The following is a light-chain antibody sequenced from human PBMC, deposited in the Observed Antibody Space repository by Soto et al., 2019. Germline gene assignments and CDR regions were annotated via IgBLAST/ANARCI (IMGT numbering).Light chain of an antibody. Sequence: EIVMTQSPATLSVSPGERATLSCRASQSVSSNLAWYQQKPGQAPRLLIYGASIRATGIPARFSGSGSGTEFTLTISSLQSEDFAVYYCQQYNNWHPLTFGGGTKVEIK. J-gene: IGKJ4*01. V-gene: IGKV3D-15*01. CDR2: GAS. CDR3: QQYNNWHPLT. CDR1: QSVSSN.